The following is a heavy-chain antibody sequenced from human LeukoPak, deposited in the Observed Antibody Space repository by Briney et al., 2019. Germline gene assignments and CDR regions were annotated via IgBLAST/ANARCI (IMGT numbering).Heavy chain of an antibody. CDR2: IYSGGST. V-gene: IGHV3-53*01. CDR1: GFTVSSNY. J-gene: IGHJ4*02. Sequence: GGSLRLSCAASGFTVSSNYMSWVRQAPGKGLEWVSVIYSGGSTYYADSVKGRFTISRDNSKNTLYLQMNSLRAEDTAVYYCLYSSFGTAEDYWGQGTPVTVSS. CDR3: LYSSFGTAEDY. D-gene: IGHD6-6*01.